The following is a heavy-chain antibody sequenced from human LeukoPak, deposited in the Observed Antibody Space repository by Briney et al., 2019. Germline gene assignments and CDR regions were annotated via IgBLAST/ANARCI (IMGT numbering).Heavy chain of an antibody. CDR3: AKDQGAEPIYYYYYGMDV. V-gene: IGHV3-23*01. J-gene: IGHJ6*02. CDR1: GFTFSSYA. CDR2: ISGSGGST. Sequence: GGSLRLSCAASGFTFSSYAMSWVRQAPGKGLEWVSAISGSGGSTYYADSVKGRFTISRDNSKNTLYLQMNSLRAEDTAVYYCAKDQGAEPIYYYYYGMDVGGQGTTVTVS. D-gene: IGHD1-26*01.